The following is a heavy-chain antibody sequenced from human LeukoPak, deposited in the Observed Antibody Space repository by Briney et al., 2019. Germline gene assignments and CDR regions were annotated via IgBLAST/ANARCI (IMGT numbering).Heavy chain of an antibody. CDR3: ARGGRQLANGY. J-gene: IGHJ4*02. D-gene: IGHD6-13*01. Sequence: QSGGSLRLSCSASGFTFDIYAMSWVRQAPGKGLEWVSSITGSGGNTYYADSVKGRFTISRDNAKNSLYLQMNSLRAEDTAVYYCARGGRQLANGYWGQGTLVTVSS. V-gene: IGHV3-23*01. CDR2: ITGSGGNT. CDR1: GFTFDIYA.